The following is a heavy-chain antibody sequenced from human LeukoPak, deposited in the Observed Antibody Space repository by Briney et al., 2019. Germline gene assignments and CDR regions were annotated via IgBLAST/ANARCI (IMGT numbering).Heavy chain of an antibody. CDR3: AKDWVAVAGTSRSAFDI. CDR1: GFTFSSYA. CDR2: ISGSGGST. V-gene: IGHV3-23*01. D-gene: IGHD6-19*01. Sequence: GGSLRLSCAASGFTFSSYAMSWVRQAPGKGLEWVAAISGSGGSTYYADSVKGRFTISRDNSKNTLYLQMNSLRAEDTAVYYCAKDWVAVAGTSRSAFDIWGQGTMVTVSS. J-gene: IGHJ3*02.